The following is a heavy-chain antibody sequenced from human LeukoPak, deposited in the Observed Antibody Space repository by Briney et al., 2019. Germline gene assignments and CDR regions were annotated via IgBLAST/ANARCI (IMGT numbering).Heavy chain of an antibody. CDR3: AREGVGYYYGSGSYSLFDY. D-gene: IGHD3-10*01. Sequence: SETLSLTCTVSGGSISSGSYYWSWIRQPAGKGLEWIGRIYTSGSTNYNPSLKSRVTISVDTSKNQFSLKLSSVTAADTAVYYCAREGVGYYYGSGSYSLFDYWGQGTLVTVSS. V-gene: IGHV4-61*02. J-gene: IGHJ4*02. CDR1: GGSISSGSYY. CDR2: IYTSGST.